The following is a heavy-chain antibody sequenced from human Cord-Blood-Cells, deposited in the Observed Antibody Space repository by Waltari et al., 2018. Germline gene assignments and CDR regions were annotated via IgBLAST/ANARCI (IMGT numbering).Heavy chain of an antibody. D-gene: IGHD5-18*01. CDR2: IYYSGST. Sequence: QVQLQESGPGLVKPSETLSLTCTVSGGSISSYYWSWIRQPPGKGLEWIGYIYYSGSTNYNPTHKSRVTISVDTSKNQFSLKLSSVTAADTAVYYCARVPRGYSYEYYFDYWGQGTLVTVSS. CDR3: ARVPRGYSYEYYFDY. V-gene: IGHV4-59*01. J-gene: IGHJ4*02. CDR1: GGSISSYY.